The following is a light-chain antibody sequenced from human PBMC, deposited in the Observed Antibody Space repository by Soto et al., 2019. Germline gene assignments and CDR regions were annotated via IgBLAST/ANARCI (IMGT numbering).Light chain of an antibody. CDR2: END. J-gene: IGLJ2*01. CDR3: GTWDNGLSAVV. Sequence: QSVLTQPPSVSAAPGQKITISCSGSDSNIWYNSVSWYQQLPGTAPKLLISENDERPSDLPDRFSASKSGTSATLGITGLQTGDEATYFCGTWDNGLSAVVFGGGTKGTVL. CDR1: DSNIWYNS. V-gene: IGLV1-51*02.